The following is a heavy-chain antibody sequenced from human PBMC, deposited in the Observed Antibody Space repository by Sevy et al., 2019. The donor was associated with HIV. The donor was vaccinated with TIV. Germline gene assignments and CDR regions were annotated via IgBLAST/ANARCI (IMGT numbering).Heavy chain of an antibody. CDR3: ARPEPGMTYYGMDV. Sequence: ASVKVSCKAFGYSFTTYGITWVRQAPGRGREWMGWISTYNNNIKYALRFQGKVILTSDASTSKAYMEWMNLRSDDTAVYFCARPEPGMTYYGMDVWGRGTTVTVSS. V-gene: IGHV1-18*01. CDR2: ISTYNNNI. CDR1: GYSFTTYG. J-gene: IGHJ6*02.